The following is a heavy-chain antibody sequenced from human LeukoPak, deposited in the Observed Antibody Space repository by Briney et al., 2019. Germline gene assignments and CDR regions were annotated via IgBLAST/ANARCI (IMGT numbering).Heavy chain of an antibody. CDR2: IGGSGGST. CDR1: GFTFSSYA. D-gene: IGHD5-24*01. V-gene: IGHV3-23*01. Sequence: QPGGSLRLSCAASGFTFSSYAMSWVRQAPGKGLEWVSAIGGSGGSTYYADSVKGRFTISRDNSKNTLYLQMNSLGAEDTAVYYCAKESDGYKCYFDYWGQGTLVTVSS. CDR3: AKESDGYKCYFDY. J-gene: IGHJ4*02.